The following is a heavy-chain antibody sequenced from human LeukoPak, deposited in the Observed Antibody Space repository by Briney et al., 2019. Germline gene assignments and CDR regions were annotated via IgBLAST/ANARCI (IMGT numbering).Heavy chain of an antibody. J-gene: IGHJ1*01. CDR3: AKDIQRGFDYTNSLDY. V-gene: IGHV3-33*06. CDR2: IWSDATNR. D-gene: IGHD4-11*01. Sequence: GSLRLSCAASGFLFTDYGMHWVRQAPGKGLEWVAVIWSDATNRYYSDSVKGRFAISRDDSRDMVYLQMNSLRAEDTAVYYCAKDIQRGFDYTNSLDYWGQGTLVTVSS. CDR1: GFLFTDYG.